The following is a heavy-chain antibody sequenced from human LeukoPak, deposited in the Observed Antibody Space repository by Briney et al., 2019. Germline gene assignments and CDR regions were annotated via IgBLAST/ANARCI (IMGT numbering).Heavy chain of an antibody. J-gene: IGHJ5*02. V-gene: IGHV3-21*01. CDR2: ISSSSSYI. CDR1: GFTFSSYS. D-gene: IGHD4-17*01. Sequence: GGSLRLSCAASGFTFSSYSMNWVRQAPGKGLEWVSSISSSSSYICYADSVKGRFTISRDNAKNSLYLQMNSLRAEDTAVYYCARVMTTVTNGWFDPWGQGTLVTVSS. CDR3: ARVMTTVTNGWFDP.